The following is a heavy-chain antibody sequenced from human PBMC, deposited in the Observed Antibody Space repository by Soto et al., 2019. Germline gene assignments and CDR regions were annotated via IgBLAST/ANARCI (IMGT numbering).Heavy chain of an antibody. CDR3: ASTLGLRRAGAFDI. Sequence: VQLVESGGGLVQPGGSLRLSCAASGFTFSSYSINWVRQAPGKGLEWVSYISSSSSTIYYADSVKGRFTISRDNAKNSLYLQMNSLRDEDTAVYYCASTLGLRRAGAFDIWGQGTMVTVSS. CDR2: ISSSSSTI. CDR1: GFTFSSYS. V-gene: IGHV3-48*02. J-gene: IGHJ3*02. D-gene: IGHD5-12*01.